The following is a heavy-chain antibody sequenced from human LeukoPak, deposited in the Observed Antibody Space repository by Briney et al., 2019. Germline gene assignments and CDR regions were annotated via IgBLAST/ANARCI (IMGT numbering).Heavy chain of an antibody. D-gene: IGHD3-16*01. CDR2: INPNNGDT. CDR3: AKGGSWQRLVWVDY. J-gene: IGHJ4*02. Sequence: ASVQVSCKASGYTFTGYYVYWVRQAPGQGPEWMGWINPNNGDTHYAQKFQGRVTMARDMSITTAYMELSRLTSDDTAVYFCAKGGSWQRLVWVDYWGQGTLVTVSS. V-gene: IGHV1-2*02. CDR1: GYTFTGYY.